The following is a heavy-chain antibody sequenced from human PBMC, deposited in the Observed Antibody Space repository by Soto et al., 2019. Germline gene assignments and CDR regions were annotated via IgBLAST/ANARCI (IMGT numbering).Heavy chain of an antibody. CDR2: IYKSGST. Sequence: SETLSLTCTVSGGSISSYYWSWIRQPPGKGLEWIGYIYKSGSTNYNPSLKSRVNISIDTAKNQFSLKVSSVSAADTALYYCARGAVAGQDWFDPWGRGTLVTVSS. J-gene: IGHJ5*02. D-gene: IGHD6-19*01. CDR1: GGSISSYY. CDR3: ARGAVAGQDWFDP. V-gene: IGHV4-59*01.